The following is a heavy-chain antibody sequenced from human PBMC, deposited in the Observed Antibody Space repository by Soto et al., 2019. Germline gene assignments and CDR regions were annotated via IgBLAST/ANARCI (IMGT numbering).Heavy chain of an antibody. CDR1: AFTFSDYG. D-gene: IGHD6-25*01. CDR3: AKDWRDRSGYFAY. CDR2: ISYDGSNI. V-gene: IGHV3-30*18. Sequence: QVQLVESGGGVAQPGRSLRLSCAASAFTFSDYGMHWVRQAPGKGLEWVAVISYDGSNIYYVDSVKGRFSISRDNSKNTLFLQMNNLRLEDTAVYYCAKDWRDRSGYFAYWCQGTLVTVSS. J-gene: IGHJ4*02.